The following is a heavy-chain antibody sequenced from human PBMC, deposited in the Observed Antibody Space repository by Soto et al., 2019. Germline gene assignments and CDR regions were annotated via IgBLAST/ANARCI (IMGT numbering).Heavy chain of an antibody. CDR2: IDRDDDK. CDR3: ARAAGTRLSWFDP. D-gene: IGHD6-13*01. V-gene: IGHV2-70*01. CDR1: GFSLSTSAMC. Sequence: SGPTLVNPTQNLTLTCTFSGFSLSTSAMCVSWIRQPPGKALEWLALIDRDDDKYYSTSLKTRLTISKDTSKNQVVLTMTNMDPVDTATYYCARAAGTRLSWFDPWGQGTQVTVSS. J-gene: IGHJ5*02.